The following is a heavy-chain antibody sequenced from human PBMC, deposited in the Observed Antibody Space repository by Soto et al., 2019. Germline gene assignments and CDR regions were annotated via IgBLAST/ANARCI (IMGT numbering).Heavy chain of an antibody. CDR1: GGSISSYY. CDR2: IYYSGST. V-gene: IGHV4-59*01. D-gene: IGHD3-22*01. CDR3: ARDQKSSGYYPN. Sequence: SETLSLTCTVSGGSISSYYWSWIRQPPGKGLEWIGYIYYSGSTNYNPSLKSRVTISVDTSNNQFSLKLSSVTAADTAVYYCARDQKSSGYYPNWGQGTLVTVSS. J-gene: IGHJ4*02.